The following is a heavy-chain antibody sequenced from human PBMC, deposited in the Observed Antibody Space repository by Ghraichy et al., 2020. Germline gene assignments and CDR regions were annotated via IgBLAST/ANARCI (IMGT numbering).Heavy chain of an antibody. V-gene: IGHV4-39*01. CDR2: IYYSGST. D-gene: IGHD3-10*01. J-gene: IGHJ5*02. CDR1: GGSISSSSGYH. CDR3: ARTYYYGSGSSNWFDP. Sequence: SETLSLTCSVSGGSISSSSGYHWGWRRQPPGKGLEWIGSIYYSGSTYYNPSLKSRVTISVDTSKNQFSLKLRAVTAADTDIYYCARTYYYGSGSSNWFDPWGQGTLVSVSS.